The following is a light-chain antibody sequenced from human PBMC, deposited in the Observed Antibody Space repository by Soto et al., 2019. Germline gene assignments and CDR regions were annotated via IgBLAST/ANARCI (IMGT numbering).Light chain of an antibody. V-gene: IGKV1-5*01. J-gene: IGKJ1*01. CDR3: QQHNGYSERM. CDR1: QSISTW. Sequence: DIQMTQSPSTLSASAGDRVTITCRASQSISTWLVWYQQKPGKAPKLLIYGASSLASGVPSRFSGSGSGTEFTLTISSLQPDDFATYYCQQHNGYSERMFGQGTKVEV. CDR2: GAS.